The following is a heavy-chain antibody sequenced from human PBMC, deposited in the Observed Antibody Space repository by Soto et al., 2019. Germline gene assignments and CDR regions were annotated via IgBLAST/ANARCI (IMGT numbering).Heavy chain of an antibody. D-gene: IGHD3-16*01. V-gene: IGHV3-66*01. CDR2: IYSGGRT. CDR1: GFTVSTKY. J-gene: IGHJ4*02. Sequence: EVQLVESGGGLVQPGGSLRLSCAASGFTVSTKYMSWVRQAPGKGLEWVSVIYSGGRTFYAVSVRGRFTISRDNSKNTVNLQMNSLRAEDTAVYYCARDPWAADYWGQGTLVTVSS. CDR3: ARDPWAADY.